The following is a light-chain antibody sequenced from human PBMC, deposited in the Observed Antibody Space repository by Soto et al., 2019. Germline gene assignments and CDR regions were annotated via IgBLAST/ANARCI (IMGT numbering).Light chain of an antibody. J-gene: IGKJ1*01. V-gene: IGKV3-20*01. Sequence: EIVFTQSPGTLSLSPGERATLSCRASQSVSSSYFAWYQQRFGQAPRLLIYGASSRATGIPDRFSGSGSGTHFSLTICRLEHEDVELYYCQQNGSSSWAFGQGTKVDIK. CDR3: QQNGSSSWA. CDR2: GAS. CDR1: QSVSSSY.